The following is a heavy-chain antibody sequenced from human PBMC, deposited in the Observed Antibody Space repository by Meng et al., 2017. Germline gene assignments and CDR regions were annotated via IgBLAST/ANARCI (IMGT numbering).Heavy chain of an antibody. CDR3: ARRSGSYYQWFDY. V-gene: IGHV5-51*01. CDR2: IYPGDSDT. Sequence: GGSLRLSCKGSGYSFTSYWIGWVRQMPGNGLEWMGIIYPGDSDTRYSPSFQGQVTISADKSISTAYLQWSSLKASDTAMYYCARRSGSYYQWFDYWGQGTLVTVSS. J-gene: IGHJ4*02. D-gene: IGHD1-26*01. CDR1: GYSFTSYW.